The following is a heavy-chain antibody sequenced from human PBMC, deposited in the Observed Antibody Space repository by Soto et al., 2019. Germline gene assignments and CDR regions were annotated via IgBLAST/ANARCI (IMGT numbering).Heavy chain of an antibody. D-gene: IGHD3-10*01. V-gene: IGHV1-18*01. CDR3: ARGDYYGSGSYLGRDAFDI. Sequence: EASVKVSCKASGYTFTSYGISWVRQAPGQGLEWMGWISAYNGNTNYAQKLQGRVTMTTDTSTSTAYMELRSLRSDDTAVYYCARGDYYGSGSYLGRDAFDIWGQGTMVNVSS. CDR2: ISAYNGNT. J-gene: IGHJ3*02. CDR1: GYTFTSYG.